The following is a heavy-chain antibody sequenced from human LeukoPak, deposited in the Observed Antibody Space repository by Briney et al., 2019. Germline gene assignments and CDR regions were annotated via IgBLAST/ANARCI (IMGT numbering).Heavy chain of an antibody. J-gene: IGHJ4*02. D-gene: IGHD6-13*01. CDR1: GFSLSTSGVG. CDR2: IYWDDDK. Sequence: SGPTLVKPTQTLTLTCTLSGFSLSTSGVGVGWIRQAPGKALEWLALIYWDDDKRYSPSLKSRLTITKDTSKNQVVLTMTNMDPVDTATYYCADSPVGSSWYIPNWYYWSQGTLVTVSS. CDR3: ADSPVGSSWYIPNWYY. V-gene: IGHV2-5*02.